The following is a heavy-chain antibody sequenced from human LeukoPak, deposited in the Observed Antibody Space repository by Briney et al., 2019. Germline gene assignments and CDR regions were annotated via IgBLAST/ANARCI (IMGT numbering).Heavy chain of an antibody. CDR1: GDISSTSYY. CDR3: ARDPLRGAYPVGRFDP. Sequence: SETLSLTCTVSGDISSTSYYWGWIRQPPGKGLEWIAAIYYSGNTYYNPSLKSRVTISVDTSKNQFSLRLTSVTAADTAVYYCARDPLRGAYPVGRFDPWGRGTLVTVSS. V-gene: IGHV4-39*07. CDR2: IYYSGNT. D-gene: IGHD3-10*01. J-gene: IGHJ5*02.